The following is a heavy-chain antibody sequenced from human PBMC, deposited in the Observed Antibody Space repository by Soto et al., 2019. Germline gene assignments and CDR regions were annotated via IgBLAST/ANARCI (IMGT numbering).Heavy chain of an antibody. CDR2: VSYHGTNK. D-gene: IGHD3-22*01. CDR3: ARGLPYDSSGYFFDY. J-gene: IGHJ4*02. Sequence: QVQLVESGGGVVQPGRSLRLSCAASGFTFSSYGMHWVRQAPGKGLGWVALVSYHGTNKYYGDSVNGRFTISRDNSKNTLYLQMNSLRAEDTAVYYCARGLPYDSSGYFFDYWGQGTLITVSS. CDR1: GFTFSSYG. V-gene: IGHV3-30*03.